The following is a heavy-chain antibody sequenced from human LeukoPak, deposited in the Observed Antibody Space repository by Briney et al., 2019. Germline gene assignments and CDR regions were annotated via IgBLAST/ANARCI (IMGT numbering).Heavy chain of an antibody. CDR2: ISPNSGDT. J-gene: IGHJ4*02. V-gene: IGHV1-2*02. CDR1: GYTFTGYY. D-gene: IGHD2-2*01. CDR3: ARANPLYCSSTTCLFDY. Sequence: GASVKVSCKASGYTFTGYYMHWVRQAPGQGFEWMGWISPNSGDTNYAQKFQGRVTMTRDTSISAAHMGLSRLRSDDTAVYYCARANPLYCSSTTCLFDYWGQSTLVPVSS.